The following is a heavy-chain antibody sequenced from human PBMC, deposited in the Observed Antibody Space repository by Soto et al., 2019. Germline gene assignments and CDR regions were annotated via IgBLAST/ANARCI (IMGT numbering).Heavy chain of an antibody. J-gene: IGHJ4*02. V-gene: IGHV3-9*01. CDR2: ISWNSGSI. Sequence: PGGSLRLSCAASGFTFDDYAMHWVRQAPGKGLEWVSGISWNSGSIGYADSVKGRFTISRDNAKNSLYLQMNSLRAEDTALYYCAKDVGFSSSSPFDYWGQGTLVTVSS. CDR1: GFTFDDYA. CDR3: AKDVGFSSSSPFDY. D-gene: IGHD6-13*01.